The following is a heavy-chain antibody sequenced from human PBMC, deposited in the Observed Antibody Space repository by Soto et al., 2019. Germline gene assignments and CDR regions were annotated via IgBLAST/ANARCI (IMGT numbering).Heavy chain of an antibody. J-gene: IGHJ5*02. Sequence: EVQLVESGGGLVQPGGSLRLSCAASGFTFSSYSMNWVRQAPGKGLEWVSYISSSSSTIYYADSVKGRFTISRDNAKNSLYLQMNSLRAEDTAVYYCARARSHPLTGLNWFDPWGQGTLVTVSS. CDR1: GFTFSSYS. CDR2: ISSSSSTI. V-gene: IGHV3-48*01. D-gene: IGHD3-9*01. CDR3: ARARSHPLTGLNWFDP.